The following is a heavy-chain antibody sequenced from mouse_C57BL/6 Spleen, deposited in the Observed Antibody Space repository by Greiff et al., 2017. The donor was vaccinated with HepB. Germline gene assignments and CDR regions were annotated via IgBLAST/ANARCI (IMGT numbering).Heavy chain of an antibody. Sequence: EVMLVESGGGLVKPGGSLKLSCAASGFTFSSYALSWVRQTPETRLEWVATISDGGSYTYYPDNVKGRFTISRDNAKNNLYLQMSHLKSEDTAMYYCASDYGSSFYWYFDVWGTGTTVTVAS. CDR3: ASDYGSSFYWYFDV. CDR2: ISDGGSYT. J-gene: IGHJ1*03. V-gene: IGHV5-4*03. CDR1: GFTFSSYA. D-gene: IGHD1-1*01.